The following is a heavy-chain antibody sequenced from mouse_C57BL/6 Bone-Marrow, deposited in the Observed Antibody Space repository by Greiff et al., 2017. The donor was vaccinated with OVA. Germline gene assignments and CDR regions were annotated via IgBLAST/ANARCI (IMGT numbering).Heavy chain of an antibody. J-gene: IGHJ3*01. CDR3: AREVYDYDGFAY. CDR2: IYPSDSET. V-gene: IGHV1-61*01. CDR1: GYTFTSYW. D-gene: IGHD2-4*01. Sequence: QVHVKQPGAELVRPGSSVKLSCKASGYTFTSYWMDWVKQRPGQGLEWIGNIYPSDSETHYNQKFKDKATLTVDKSSSTAYMQLSSLTSEDSAVYYCAREVYDYDGFAYWGQGTLVTVSA.